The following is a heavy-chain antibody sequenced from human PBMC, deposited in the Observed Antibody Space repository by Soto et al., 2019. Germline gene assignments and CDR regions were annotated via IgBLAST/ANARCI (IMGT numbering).Heavy chain of an antibody. D-gene: IGHD2-15*01. V-gene: IGHV3-23*01. J-gene: IGHJ4*02. Sequence: GGSLRLSCAASGFTFSSYAMSWVRQAPGKGLEWVSAISGSGGSTYYADSVRGRFTISRDNSKNTLYLQMNSLRAEDTAVYYCAKDRRRYCSGGGCYAFDYWGQGTLVTVSS. CDR3: AKDRRRYCSGGGCYAFDY. CDR2: ISGSGGST. CDR1: GFTFSSYA.